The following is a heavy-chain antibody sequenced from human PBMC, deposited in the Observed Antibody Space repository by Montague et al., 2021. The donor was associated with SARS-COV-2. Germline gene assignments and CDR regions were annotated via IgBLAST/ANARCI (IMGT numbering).Heavy chain of an antibody. V-gene: IGHV2-5*04. CDR1: GFSLNADGMG. CDR3: VRFYWLVMEI. D-gene: IGHD6-19*01. CDR2: IYWDEDK. Sequence: PALVKPTQTLTLTCSFSGFSLNADGMGVGWVRQPPGKALEWLAVIYWDEDKRYRPSLKSRLGITKDTSKNQVVLTMTNMDPVDTGTYYCVRFYWLVMEIWGQGTMVTVSS. J-gene: IGHJ3*02.